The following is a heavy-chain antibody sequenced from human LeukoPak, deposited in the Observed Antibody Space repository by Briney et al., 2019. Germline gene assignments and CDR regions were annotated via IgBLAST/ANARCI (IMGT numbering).Heavy chain of an antibody. CDR1: GYTFTSYY. CDR2: INPSGGST. V-gene: IGHV1-46*01. J-gene: IGHJ4*02. Sequence: ASVKVSCKASGYTFTSYYMHWVRQAPGQGLEWMGIINPSGGSTSYAQKFQGRVTMTRDTSTSTVYMELSSLRSEETAVYYCASGSARGYSSSWYYFDYWGQGTLVTVSS. CDR3: ASGSARGYSSSWYYFDY. D-gene: IGHD6-13*01.